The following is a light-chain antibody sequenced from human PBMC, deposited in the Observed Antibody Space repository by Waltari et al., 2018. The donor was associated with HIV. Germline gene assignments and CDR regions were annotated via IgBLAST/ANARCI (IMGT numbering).Light chain of an antibody. V-gene: IGLV2-14*03. Sequence: QSALTQPASISASPGQTISISCRGTSDAVGLYNFVSWYRQKSGTAPQLILHGYSTRPSGGDSRFTGSKSGNTASLTISGLLTEDEADYYCSSYTVSHTLVFGGGTKLTVL. J-gene: IGLJ3*02. CDR3: SSYTVSHTLV. CDR2: GYS. CDR1: SDAVGLYNF.